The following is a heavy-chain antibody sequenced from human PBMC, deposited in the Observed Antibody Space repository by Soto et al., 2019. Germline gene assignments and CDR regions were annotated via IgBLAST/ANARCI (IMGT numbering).Heavy chain of an antibody. CDR1: GFTFSSYA. CDR3: ASFGITGTSYYFDY. D-gene: IGHD1-20*01. J-gene: IGHJ4*02. V-gene: IGHV3-30-3*01. CDR2: ISYDRSNK. Sequence: HGGALRLSCAASGFTFSSYAMHWVRQAPGKGLEWVGVISYDRSNKYYADSVKGRFTISRDNSKNPLYLQMNSLRAEDTAVYYCASFGITGTSYYFDYWGQATLAPVSS.